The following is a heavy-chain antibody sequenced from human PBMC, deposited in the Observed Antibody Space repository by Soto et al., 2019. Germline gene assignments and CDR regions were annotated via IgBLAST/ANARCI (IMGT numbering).Heavy chain of an antibody. D-gene: IGHD5-12*01. CDR1: GFSFSGYA. V-gene: IGHV3-23*01. CDR3: AKAGGGYTKWHFDS. CDR2: ISGSGATT. J-gene: IGHJ4*01. Sequence: EVQLLESGGGSVQPGGSLRLPCAASGFSFSGYAMAWVRQAPGKGLEWVPGISGSGATTYYADSVKGRCTISRDNSKNTLSLQVNRLSAEDTAVYYCAKAGGGYTKWHFDSWGHGSLVTVSS.